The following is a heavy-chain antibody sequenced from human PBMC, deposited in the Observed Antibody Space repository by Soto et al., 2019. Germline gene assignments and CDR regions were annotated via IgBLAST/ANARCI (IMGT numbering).Heavy chain of an antibody. CDR2: ISGRSTTI. J-gene: IGHJ4*02. CDR3: ARGELDRTIDN. CDR1: GFTFSSRS. D-gene: IGHD1-1*01. V-gene: IGHV3-48*02. Sequence: EVQLVESGGRLVQRGGSLRLSCAASGFTFSSRSMNWVRQAPGKGLEWVSYISGRSTTIYYADSVKGRFTISRDNVRDSLYLQMKSLRDEDSAVYYCARGELDRTIDNWGQGTLVTVSS.